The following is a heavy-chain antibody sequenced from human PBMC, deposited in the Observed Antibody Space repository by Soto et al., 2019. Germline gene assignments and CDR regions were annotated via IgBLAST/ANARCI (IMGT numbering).Heavy chain of an antibody. CDR2: IYYSGST. CDR3: ARRLQLVSKKNWFGP. CDR1: GGSISSYY. V-gene: IGHV4-59*08. D-gene: IGHD6-13*01. J-gene: IGHJ5*02. Sequence: SETLSLTCTVSGGSISSYYWSWIRQPPGKGLEWIGYIYYSGSTNYNPSLKSRVTISVDTSKNQFSLKLSSVTAADTAVYYCARRLQLVSKKNWFGPWGQGTLVTVSS.